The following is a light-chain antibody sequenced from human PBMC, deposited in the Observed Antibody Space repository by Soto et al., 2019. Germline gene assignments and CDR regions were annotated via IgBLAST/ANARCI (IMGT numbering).Light chain of an antibody. Sequence: QSPGTLSLSPGDRATLSCWASQSVGSRLAWYQQKPGQAPRLLTSGASSRATGIPDRFSGSGSATDFTLTISRLEPEDFALYYCQHYGTSPITFGQGTRLEIK. V-gene: IGKV3-20*01. CDR1: QSVGSR. J-gene: IGKJ5*01. CDR2: GAS. CDR3: QHYGTSPIT.